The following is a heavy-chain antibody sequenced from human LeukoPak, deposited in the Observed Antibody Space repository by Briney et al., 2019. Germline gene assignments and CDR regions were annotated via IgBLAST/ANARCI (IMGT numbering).Heavy chain of an antibody. Sequence: QPGGSLRLSCAASGFTFSSYWMSWVRQAPGKGLEWVSVIYSGGYTYYADSVKGRFTISRNNSKNTMYLQMNSLRAEDTAVYYCARDWARGYCSGGSCSEGYWGQGTLVTVSS. D-gene: IGHD2-15*01. CDR3: ARDWARGYCSGGSCSEGY. V-gene: IGHV3-66*01. CDR2: IYSGGYT. CDR1: GFTFSSYW. J-gene: IGHJ4*02.